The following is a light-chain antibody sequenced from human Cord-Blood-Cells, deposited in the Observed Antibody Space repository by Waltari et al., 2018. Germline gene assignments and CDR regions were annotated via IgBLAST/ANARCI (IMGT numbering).Light chain of an antibody. CDR1: QRVFYSSYNNNY. Sequence: IVMTQSPASLAVSLGERATINCKYSQRVFYSSYNNNYLAWYQQKPGQPPRLLIYGASSRATGVPDRFSGSGSGTDFTLTISRLEAEDFAVYYCQQYYSTPYTFGQGTKLEIK. CDR3: QQYYSTPYT. CDR2: GAS. J-gene: IGKJ2*01. V-gene: IGKV4-1*01.